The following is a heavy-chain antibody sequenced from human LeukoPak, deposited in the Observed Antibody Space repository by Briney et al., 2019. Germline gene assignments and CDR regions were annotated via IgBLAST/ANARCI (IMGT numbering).Heavy chain of an antibody. CDR2: ISWNSGSI. J-gene: IGHJ6*03. D-gene: IGHD1-14*01. CDR1: GFTFDDYA. V-gene: IGHV3-9*01. Sequence: GGSLRLSCAASGFTFDDYAMHWVRQAPGKGLEWVSGISWNSGSIGYADSVKGRFTTSRDNAKNSLYLQMNSLRAEDTASYYCAKALTTSHYYYYMDVWGKGTTVTVSS. CDR3: AKALTTSHYYYYMDV.